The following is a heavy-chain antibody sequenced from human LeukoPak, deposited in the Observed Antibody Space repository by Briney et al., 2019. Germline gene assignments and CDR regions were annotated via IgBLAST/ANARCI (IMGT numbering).Heavy chain of an antibody. Sequence: ASVKVSCKXSGGTFSSYTISWVRQAPRQGLEWMGRIIPILGIANYSQKFQGRVTITADKSTSTAYMELSSLRSEDTAVYYCARTYYYDSSGYTLDYWGQGTLVTVSS. CDR2: IIPILGIA. D-gene: IGHD3-22*01. J-gene: IGHJ4*02. CDR3: ARTYYYDSSGYTLDY. V-gene: IGHV1-69*02. CDR1: GGTFSSYT.